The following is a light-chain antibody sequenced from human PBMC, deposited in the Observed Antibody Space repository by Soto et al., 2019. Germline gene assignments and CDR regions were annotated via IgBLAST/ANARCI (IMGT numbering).Light chain of an antibody. CDR2: DDS. V-gene: IGLV3-21*02. Sequence: SYELTQPPSVSVAPAQTARITCGGNNNGSKSVHWYQQKPDQAPVLVVYDDSDRPSGIPERVSGSNSGKSATLTISRVEAGDEADYYCQVWDSSSDHWVFGGGTKLTVL. J-gene: IGLJ3*02. CDR3: QVWDSSSDHWV. CDR1: NNGSKS.